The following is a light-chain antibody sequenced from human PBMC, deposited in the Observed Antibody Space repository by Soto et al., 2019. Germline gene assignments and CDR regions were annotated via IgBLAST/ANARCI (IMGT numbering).Light chain of an antibody. J-gene: IGKJ3*01. CDR3: QRHNSAPPVS. V-gene: IGKV1-27*01. CDR2: AAS. CDR1: QGISNY. Sequence: DIQMTQSPSSLSASVGDRVTITCRASQGISNYLAWYQQKPGKAPQLLIYAASTLQSGVPSRFSGSGSGTDFTLPISSLQPEDVATYYCQRHNSAPPVSFGPGTKVDLK.